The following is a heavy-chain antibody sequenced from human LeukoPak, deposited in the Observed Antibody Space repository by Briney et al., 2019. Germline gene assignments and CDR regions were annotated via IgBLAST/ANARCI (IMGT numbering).Heavy chain of an antibody. J-gene: IGHJ4*02. Sequence: SVKVSCKASGGTFSSYAISWVRQAPGQGLEWMGRITPILGIANYAQKFQGRVTITADKSTSTAYMELSSLRSEDTAVYYCAIHSRDGYNVDYWGQGTLVTVSS. CDR2: ITPILGIA. CDR3: AIHSRDGYNVDY. D-gene: IGHD5-24*01. CDR1: GGTFSSYA. V-gene: IGHV1-69*04.